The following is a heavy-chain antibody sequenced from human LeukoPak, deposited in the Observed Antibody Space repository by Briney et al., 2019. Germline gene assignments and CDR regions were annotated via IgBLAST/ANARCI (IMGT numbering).Heavy chain of an antibody. V-gene: IGHV4-39*01. J-gene: IGHJ4*02. D-gene: IGHD3-22*01. CDR2: IYYSGST. CDR3: ARLPEDSSGYYYYFDY. CDR1: VGSISSSSYY. Sequence: KPSETLSLTCTVSVGSISSSSYYWGWIRQPQGKGLEWIGSIYYSGSTYYNPSLKSRVTISVDTSKNQFSLKLSSVTAADTAVYYCARLPEDSSGYYYYFDYWGQGTLVTVSS.